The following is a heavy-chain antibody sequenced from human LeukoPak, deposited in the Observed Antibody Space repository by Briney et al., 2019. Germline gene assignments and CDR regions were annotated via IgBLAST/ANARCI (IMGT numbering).Heavy chain of an antibody. Sequence: ASVKVSCKASGYTFTGYYMHWVRQAPGQGLEWMGWINPNSGGTNYAQKFQGRVTMTRDTSISTAYMELSRLRSDDTAVYYCARDFPLLHYDSSGYYYDAFDIWGQGTMVTVSS. CDR2: INPNSGGT. CDR3: ARDFPLLHYDSSGYYYDAFDI. D-gene: IGHD3-22*01. CDR1: GYTFTGYY. J-gene: IGHJ3*02. V-gene: IGHV1-2*02.